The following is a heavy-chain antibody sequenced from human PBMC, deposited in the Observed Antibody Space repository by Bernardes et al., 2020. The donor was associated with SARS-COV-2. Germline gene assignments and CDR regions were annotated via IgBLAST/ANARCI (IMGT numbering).Heavy chain of an antibody. V-gene: IGHV4-31*03. CDR1: GGSISSGGYY. CDR3: ARGKQLGPFYYYGMDV. D-gene: IGHD6-6*01. J-gene: IGHJ6*02. Sequence: SETLSLTCTVSGGSISSGGYYWSWIRQHPGKGLEWIGYIYYSGSTYYNPSLKSRVTISVDTSKNQFSLKLSSVTAADTAVYYCARGKQLGPFYYYGMDVWGQGTTVTVSS. CDR2: IYYSGST.